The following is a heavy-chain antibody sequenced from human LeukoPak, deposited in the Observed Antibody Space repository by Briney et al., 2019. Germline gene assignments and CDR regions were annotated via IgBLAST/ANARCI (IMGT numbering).Heavy chain of an antibody. J-gene: IGHJ5*02. CDR2: IYPGDSDT. CDR3: ARRVHAVTSIEWFDP. CDR1: GYIFTSYW. Sequence: GESLQISCKGSGYIFTSYWIGWVRQLPGKGLEWMGIIYPGDSDTRYSPSFQGQVTISADKSISTAYLQWSSLKASDTAMYYCARRVHAVTSIEWFDPWGQGTLVTVSS. D-gene: IGHD4-17*01. V-gene: IGHV5-51*01.